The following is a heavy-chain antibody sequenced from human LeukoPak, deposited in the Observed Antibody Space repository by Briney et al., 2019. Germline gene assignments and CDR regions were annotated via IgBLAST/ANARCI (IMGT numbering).Heavy chain of an antibody. CDR1: GFTFSSYA. CDR2: ISASGGRT. Sequence: GGSLRLSCTASGFTFSSYAMTWVRQPPGKGLEWVSVISASGGRTNYADSVRGRFTISGDNSKNTVYLQMKSLGAEDTAVYFCARARVGYYDSGAPHYFDYWGQGTLVTVSS. CDR3: ARARVGYYDSGAPHYFDY. V-gene: IGHV3-23*01. J-gene: IGHJ4*02. D-gene: IGHD3-22*01.